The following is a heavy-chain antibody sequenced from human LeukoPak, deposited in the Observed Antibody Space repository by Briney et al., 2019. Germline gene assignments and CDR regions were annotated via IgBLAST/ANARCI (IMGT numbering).Heavy chain of an antibody. Sequence: ASVKVSCKASGYTFTGYYMHWVRQAPGQGLEWTGIINPSGGSTSYAQKFQGRVTMTRDMSTSTDYMELSSLRSEDTAVYYCARDNSVEDTAWWFDPWGQGTLVTVSS. CDR3: ARDNSVEDTAWWFDP. D-gene: IGHD4-23*01. CDR2: INPSGGST. CDR1: GYTFTGYY. V-gene: IGHV1-46*01. J-gene: IGHJ5*02.